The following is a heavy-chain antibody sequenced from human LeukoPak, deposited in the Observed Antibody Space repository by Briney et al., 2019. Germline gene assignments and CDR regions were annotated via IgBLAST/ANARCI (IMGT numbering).Heavy chain of an antibody. D-gene: IGHD4-17*01. CDR1: GGSISSYY. CDR2: IDASGRT. J-gene: IGHJ4*02. CDR3: AREYGDFDY. Sequence: SEALSLTCTVSGGSISSYYWSWIRQPAGKGLEWIGRIDASGRTNYNPSLKSRVTMSVDTSKKQFSLKVNSVTAADTAVYYCAREYGDFDYWGQGTLVTVSS. V-gene: IGHV4-4*07.